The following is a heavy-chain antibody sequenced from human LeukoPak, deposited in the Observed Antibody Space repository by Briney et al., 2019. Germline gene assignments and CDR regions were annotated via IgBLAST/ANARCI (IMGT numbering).Heavy chain of an antibody. D-gene: IGHD6-19*01. V-gene: IGHV4-61*02. Sequence: SETLSLTCTVSGGSINSGSYYWTWIRQPAGKGLEWVGRIYTSGSTNYNPSLRGRVTISADTSTNQFSLRLSSVTAADTAMYYCAREGSVAAGYFQRWGQGTLVTVSS. J-gene: IGHJ1*01. CDR3: AREGSVAAGYFQR. CDR2: IYTSGST. CDR1: GGSINSGSYY.